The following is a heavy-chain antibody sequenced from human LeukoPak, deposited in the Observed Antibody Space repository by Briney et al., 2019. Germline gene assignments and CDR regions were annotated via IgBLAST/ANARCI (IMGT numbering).Heavy chain of an antibody. CDR3: ARLTAAGNAPSFDY. D-gene: IGHD6-13*01. CDR1: GGSISSGDYY. V-gene: IGHV4-30-4*01. Sequence: SQTLSLTCTVSGGSISSGDYYWSWIRQPPGKGLEWIGYIYYSGSTYYNPSLKSRVTISVDTSKNQFSLKLSSVTAADTAVYYCARLTAAGNAPSFDYWGQGTLVTVSS. CDR2: IYYSGST. J-gene: IGHJ4*02.